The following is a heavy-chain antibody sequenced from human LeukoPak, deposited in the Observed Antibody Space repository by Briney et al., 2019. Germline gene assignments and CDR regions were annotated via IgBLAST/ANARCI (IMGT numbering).Heavy chain of an antibody. V-gene: IGHV1-18*01. J-gene: IGHJ3*02. CDR2: ISGYRGIT. CDR1: GDKITNHG. CDR3: VRDGELPYDAYDI. D-gene: IGHD1-26*01. Sequence: ASVKVSCTTSGDKITNHGISWVRQAPGQGLEWMGWISGYRGITKYGQKFQGRVTLTTDTSTDVANMELRSLRPDDTAVYYCVRDGELPYDAYDIWGQGTMVTVSS.